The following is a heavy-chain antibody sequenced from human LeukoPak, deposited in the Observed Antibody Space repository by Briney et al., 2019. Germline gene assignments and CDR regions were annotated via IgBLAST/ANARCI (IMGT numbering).Heavy chain of an antibody. CDR1: GFTFSSYS. J-gene: IGHJ4*02. V-gene: IGHV3-21*01. CDR2: ISSSSSYI. D-gene: IGHD3-22*01. Sequence: GGSLRLSCAASGFTFSSYSMNWVRQAPGKGLEWVSSISSSSSYIYYADSVKGPFTISRDNAKNSLYLQMNSLRAEDTAVYYRASDRYYYDSSGYLDYWGQGTLVTVSS. CDR3: ASDRYYYDSSGYLDY.